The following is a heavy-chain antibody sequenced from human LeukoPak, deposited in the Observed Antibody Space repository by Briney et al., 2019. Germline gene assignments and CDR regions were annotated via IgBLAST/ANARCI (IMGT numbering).Heavy chain of an antibody. V-gene: IGHV4-59*08. CDR1: GGSISSYY. CDR3: AQTTVTTEGICFDY. D-gene: IGHD4-17*01. J-gene: IGHJ4*02. Sequence: SETLSLTCTVSGGSISSYYWSWIRQPPGKGLEWIGYIYYSGSTNYNPSLKSRVTISVDTSKNQFSLKLSSVTAADTAVYYCAQTTVTTEGICFDYWGQGALVTVSS. CDR2: IYYSGST.